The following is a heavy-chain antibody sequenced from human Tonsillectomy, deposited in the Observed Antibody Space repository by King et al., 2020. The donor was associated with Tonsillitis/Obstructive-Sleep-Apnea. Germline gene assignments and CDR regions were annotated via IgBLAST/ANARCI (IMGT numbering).Heavy chain of an antibody. CDR2: IYYSGST. CDR3: ARQSQYYDSSAYTSYYYGMDV. CDR1: GGSISSNSYY. D-gene: IGHD3-22*01. V-gene: IGHV4-39*01. J-gene: IGHJ6*02. Sequence: QLQESGPGLVKPSETLSLTCTVSGGSISSNSYYWGWIRQPPGKGLEWIGSIYYSGSTYYNPSLKGRVTVSVDTSKNQFSLKLSTVTAADTAVYYCARQSQYYDSSAYTSYYYGMDVWGQGTTVTVSS.